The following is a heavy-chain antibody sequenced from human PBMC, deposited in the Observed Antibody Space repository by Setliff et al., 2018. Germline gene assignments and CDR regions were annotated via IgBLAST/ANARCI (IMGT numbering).Heavy chain of an antibody. J-gene: IGHJ4*02. Sequence: PSETLSLTCTVSGGSISSYYWSWIRQPAGKGLEWIGHIYIGGSTNYNPSLKSRVTISMDTSKNQFSLKVSSVTAADTAVYYCAGGRRYDYGWDFDYWGQGTLVTVSS. CDR1: GGSISSYY. D-gene: IGHD4-17*01. CDR2: IYIGGST. V-gene: IGHV4-4*07. CDR3: AGGRRYDYGWDFDY.